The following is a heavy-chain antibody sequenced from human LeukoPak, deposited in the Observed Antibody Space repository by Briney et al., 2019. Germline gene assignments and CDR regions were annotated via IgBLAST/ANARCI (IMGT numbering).Heavy chain of an antibody. D-gene: IGHD1-26*01. CDR1: GFTFSSYA. V-gene: IGHV3-30*04. J-gene: IGHJ4*02. CDR2: ISYDGSNK. CDR3: ARGGYSGSDHMLVDYYFDY. Sequence: GGSLRLSCAASGFTFSSYAMHWVRQAPGKGLEWVAVISYDGSNKYYADSVKGRFTISRDNSKNTLYLQMNSLRAEDTAVYYCARGGYSGSDHMLVDYYFDYWGQGTLVTVSS.